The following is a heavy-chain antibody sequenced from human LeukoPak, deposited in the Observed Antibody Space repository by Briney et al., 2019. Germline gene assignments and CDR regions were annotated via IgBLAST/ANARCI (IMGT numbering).Heavy chain of an antibody. CDR2: IYYSGST. Sequence: PSETLSLTCTVSGGSISSSSYYWGWIRQPPGKGLEWIGSIYYSGSTYYNPSLKSRVTISVDTSKNQFSLKLSSVTAADTAVYYCARDANDCSGGSCYRYYYYYYMDVWGKGTTVTVSS. D-gene: IGHD2-15*01. CDR3: ARDANDCSGGSCYRYYYYYYMDV. J-gene: IGHJ6*03. V-gene: IGHV4-39*07. CDR1: GGSISSSSYY.